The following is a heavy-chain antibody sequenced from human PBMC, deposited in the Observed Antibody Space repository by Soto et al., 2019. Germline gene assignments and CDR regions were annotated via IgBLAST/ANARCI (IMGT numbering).Heavy chain of an antibody. D-gene: IGHD6-6*01. CDR2: IWYDGSNK. Sequence: GGSLRLSCAASGFTFSSYGMHWVRQAPGKGLEWVAVIWYDGSNKYYADSVKGRFTISRDNSKNTLYLQMNSLRAEDTAVYYCAIPPGKYSSSSLYYYYYGMDVWGQGTTVTVSS. J-gene: IGHJ6*02. CDR1: GFTFSSYG. CDR3: AIPPGKYSSSSLYYYYYGMDV. V-gene: IGHV3-33*01.